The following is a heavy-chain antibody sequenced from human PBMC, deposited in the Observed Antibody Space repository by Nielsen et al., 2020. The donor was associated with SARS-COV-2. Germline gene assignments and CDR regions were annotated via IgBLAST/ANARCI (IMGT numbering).Heavy chain of an antibody. J-gene: IGHJ4*02. CDR1: GFTFSSYA. Sequence: GVLKISCAASGFTFSSYAMHWVRQAPGKGLEYVSAISSNGGSTYYANSVKGRFTISRDNSKNTLYLQMGSLRAEDMAVYYCARGGYYYDSSGLDYWGQGTLVTVSS. D-gene: IGHD3-22*01. V-gene: IGHV3-64*01. CDR2: ISSNGGST. CDR3: ARGGYYYDSSGLDY.